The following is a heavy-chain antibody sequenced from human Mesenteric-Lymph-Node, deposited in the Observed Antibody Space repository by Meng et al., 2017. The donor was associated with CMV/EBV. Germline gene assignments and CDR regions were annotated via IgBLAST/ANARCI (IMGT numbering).Heavy chain of an antibody. CDR2: IYPDDSNT. D-gene: IGHD6-6*01. CDR3: ARSSSGIDY. J-gene: IGHJ4*02. Sequence: KVSCKGSGNSFSNYWIAWLRQMPGKGLEYMGIIYPDDSNTKYSPSFEGQVSISADRSISTAYLQWSSLKASDTAMYYCARSSSGIDYWGQGTLVTVSS. CDR1: GNSFSNYW. V-gene: IGHV5-51*01.